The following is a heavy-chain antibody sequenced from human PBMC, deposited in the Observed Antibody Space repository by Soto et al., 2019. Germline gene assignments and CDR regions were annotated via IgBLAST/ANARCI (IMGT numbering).Heavy chain of an antibody. CDR1: GYSFTSYW. CDR2: IYPGDSDT. CDR3: ATSSSWPLYYYYSGMDV. D-gene: IGHD6-13*01. J-gene: IGHJ6*02. Sequence: PGESLKISCKGSGYSFTSYWIGWVRQMPGKGLEWMGIIYPGDSDTRYSPSFQGQVTISADKSISTAYLQWSSLKASDTAMYYCATSSSWPLYYYYSGMDVWGQGTTVTVSS. V-gene: IGHV5-51*01.